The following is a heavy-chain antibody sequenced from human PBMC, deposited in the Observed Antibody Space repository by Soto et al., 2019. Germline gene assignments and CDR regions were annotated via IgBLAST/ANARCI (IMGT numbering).Heavy chain of an antibody. V-gene: IGHV3-23*01. D-gene: IGHD4-17*01. J-gene: IGHJ5*02. Sequence: GGSLRLSCAASGFTFSSYAMSWVRQAPGKGLEWVSAISGSGGSTYYADSVKGRFTISRDNSKNTLYLQMNSLRAEDTAVYYCAKVEHRQDYGESNWFDPWGQGTLVTVSS. CDR2: ISGSGGST. CDR1: GFTFSSYA. CDR3: AKVEHRQDYGESNWFDP.